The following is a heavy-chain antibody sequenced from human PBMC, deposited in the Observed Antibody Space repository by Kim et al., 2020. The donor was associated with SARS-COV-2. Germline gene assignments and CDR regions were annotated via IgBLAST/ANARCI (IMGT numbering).Heavy chain of an antibody. D-gene: IGHD4-17*01. CDR3: ERDKLSGLGDYVSRLQVYYYYGMDV. CDR2: ISSSGSTI. J-gene: IGHJ6*02. V-gene: IGHV3-48*03. Sequence: GGSLRLSCAASGFTFSSYEMNWVRQAPGKGLEWVSYISSSGSTIYYADSVKGRFTISRDNAKNSLYLQMNSLRAEDTAVYYCERDKLSGLGDYVSRLQVYYYYGMDVWGQGTTVTVSS. CDR1: GFTFSSYE.